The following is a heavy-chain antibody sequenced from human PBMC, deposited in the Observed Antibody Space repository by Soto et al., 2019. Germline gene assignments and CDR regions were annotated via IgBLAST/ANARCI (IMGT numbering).Heavy chain of an antibody. V-gene: IGHV3-33*01. D-gene: IGHD6-13*01. Sequence: QVQLVESGGGVVQPGRSLRLSCAASGFTFSSYGMHWVRQAPSKGLEWVAVIWYDGSNKYYADSVKGRLKISRDNSKNTLYLQMNSLRAEDTAVYYCARESSQQLPNWFDPWGQGTLVTVSS. CDR3: ARESSQQLPNWFDP. CDR2: IWYDGSNK. J-gene: IGHJ5*02. CDR1: GFTFSSYG.